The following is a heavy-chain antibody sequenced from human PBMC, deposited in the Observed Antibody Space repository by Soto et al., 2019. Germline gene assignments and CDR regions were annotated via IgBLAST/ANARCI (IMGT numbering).Heavy chain of an antibody. J-gene: IGHJ5*02. CDR3: ARDRRAQGYCSSTSCLSNWFDP. V-gene: IGHV4-31*03. Sequence: SETLSLTCTVSGGSISSGGYYWGWIRQHPGKGLEWIGYIYYSGSTYYNPSLKSRVTISVDTSKNQFSLKLSSVTAADMAVYYCARDRRAQGYCSSTSCLSNWFDPWGQGTLVTVSS. CDR1: GGSISSGGYY. CDR2: IYYSGST. D-gene: IGHD2-2*01.